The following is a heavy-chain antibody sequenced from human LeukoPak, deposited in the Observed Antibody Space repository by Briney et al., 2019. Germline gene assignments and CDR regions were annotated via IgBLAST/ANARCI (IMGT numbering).Heavy chain of an antibody. CDR3: ARDRATGDHYYYGMDV. CDR1: GFTFSSYS. CDR2: ISSSSSYI. J-gene: IGHJ6*02. V-gene: IGHV3-21*01. Sequence: GGSLRLSCAASGFTFSSYSMNWVRQAPGKGLEWVSSISSSSSYIYYADSVKGRFTISRDNAKNSLYLQMNSLRAEDTAVYYCARDRATGDHYYYGMDVWGQGTTVTVSS. D-gene: IGHD1-26*01.